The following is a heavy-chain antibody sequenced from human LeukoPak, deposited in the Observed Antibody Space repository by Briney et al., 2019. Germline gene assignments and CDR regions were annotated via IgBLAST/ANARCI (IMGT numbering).Heavy chain of an antibody. CDR1: GFPFSSYW. J-gene: IGHJ2*01. D-gene: IGHD2-15*01. Sequence: GGSLRLSCAASGFPFSSYWVHWVRQAPGKGLVWVSRINTDGSTTTYADSVKGRLTISRDNAKNTVYLQMNSLRAEDTAVYYCAKDGSGGYCSGGSCYGKDWYFDLWGRGTLVTVSS. V-gene: IGHV3-74*01. CDR2: INTDGSTT. CDR3: AKDGSGGYCSGGSCYGKDWYFDL.